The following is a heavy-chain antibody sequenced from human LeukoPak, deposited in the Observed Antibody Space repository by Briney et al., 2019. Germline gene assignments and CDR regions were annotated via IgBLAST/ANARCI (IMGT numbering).Heavy chain of an antibody. D-gene: IGHD5-12*01. V-gene: IGHV3-21*01. CDR3: ARGIVATFDY. Sequence: PGGSLRLSCAASGFTFSSYSMNWVRQAPGKGLEWVSSISSSSSYIYYADSVKGRFTISRDNAKNSLYLQMNSLRAEDTAVYCCARGIVATFDYWGQGTLVTVSS. CDR1: GFTFSSYS. J-gene: IGHJ4*02. CDR2: ISSSSSYI.